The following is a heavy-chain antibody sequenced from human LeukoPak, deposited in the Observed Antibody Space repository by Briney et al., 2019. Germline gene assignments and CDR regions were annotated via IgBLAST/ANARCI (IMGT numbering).Heavy chain of an antibody. J-gene: IGHJ4*02. Sequence: GGSLRLPCAASGFTFRNYWMHWVRQAPGKGLVWVSRINLEGTTTDYADSVKGRLTISRDNAKNTLYLQMNSLRAEDTAVYYCARDSDSNFDYWGQGTLVTVSS. CDR1: GFTFRNYW. V-gene: IGHV3-74*01. CDR3: ARDSDSNFDY. D-gene: IGHD2-15*01. CDR2: INLEGTTT.